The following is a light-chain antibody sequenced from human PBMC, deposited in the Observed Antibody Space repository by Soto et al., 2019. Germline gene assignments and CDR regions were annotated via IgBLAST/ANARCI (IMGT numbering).Light chain of an antibody. Sequence: EIQKTYSTTSLSASVRYTVTITSRASQGLKFLAWYQQKPGKAPRLLIYEATNLQSGVPPRFSGSGSGTDFTLTISSLQPEDFATYFCQQANSFPITFGQGTRLEIK. J-gene: IGKJ5*01. CDR3: QQANSFPIT. V-gene: IGKV1-12*01. CDR2: EAT. CDR1: QGLKF.